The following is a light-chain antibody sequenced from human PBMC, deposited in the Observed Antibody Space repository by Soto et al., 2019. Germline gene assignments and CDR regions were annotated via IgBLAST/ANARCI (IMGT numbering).Light chain of an antibody. CDR3: QTWGTGGDVL. CDR2: LNSDGRH. CDR1: SGHSTYA. J-gene: IGLJ2*01. V-gene: IGLV4-69*01. Sequence: QPVLTQSPSASASLGASVKLTCTLSSGHSTYAIAWHQQQPEKGPRYLMKLNSDGRHSKGDGIPDRFSGTSSGAERYLTISSLQSEDEADYYWQTWGTGGDVLFGGGTKVTVL.